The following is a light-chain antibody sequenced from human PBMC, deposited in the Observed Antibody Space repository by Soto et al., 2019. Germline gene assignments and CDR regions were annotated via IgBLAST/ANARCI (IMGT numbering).Light chain of an antibody. V-gene: IGLV2-8*01. CDR1: SSDVGGYNY. CDR2: GNI. CDR3: HSFDSRLIGLL. Sequence: QSALTQPPSASGSPGQSVAISCTGTSSDVGGYNYVSWYQQHPGKAPKLLIYGNINRPSGVPDRFSGSKSGTSASLAITGLQAEDEAHYYCHSFDSRLIGLLFGGGTKLTVL. J-gene: IGLJ2*01.